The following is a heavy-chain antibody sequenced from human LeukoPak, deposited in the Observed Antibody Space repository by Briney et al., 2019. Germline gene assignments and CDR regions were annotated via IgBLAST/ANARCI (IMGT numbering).Heavy chain of an antibody. Sequence: GGSLRLSCAASGFTFRRYEMIWVGQAPGKGLEWVSYISSSGSTISYADSVRGRFTISRDNAKNSLYLQMNSLRAEDTAVYYCAREQTYGDYFDYWGQGTLVTVS. V-gene: IGHV3-48*03. CDR2: ISSSGSTI. D-gene: IGHD4-17*01. CDR3: AREQTYGDYFDY. CDR1: GFTFRRYE. J-gene: IGHJ4*02.